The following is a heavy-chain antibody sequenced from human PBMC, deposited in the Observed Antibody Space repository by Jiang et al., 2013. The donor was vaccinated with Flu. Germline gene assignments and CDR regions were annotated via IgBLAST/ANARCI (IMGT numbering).Heavy chain of an antibody. CDR1: GFTFSSYA. CDR3: ATRLRFLEWLYDY. CDR2: ISGSGGST. V-gene: IGHV3-23*01. J-gene: IGHJ4*02. D-gene: IGHD3-3*01. Sequence: VQLLESGGGLVQPGGSLRLSCAASGFTFSSYAMSWVRQAPGKGLEWVSAISGSGGSTYYADSVKGRFTISRDNSKNTLYLQMNSLRAEDTAVYYCATRLRFLEWLYDYWGQGTLVTVSS.